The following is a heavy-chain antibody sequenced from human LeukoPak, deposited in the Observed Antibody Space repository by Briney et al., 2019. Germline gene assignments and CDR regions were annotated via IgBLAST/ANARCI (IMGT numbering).Heavy chain of an antibody. V-gene: IGHV4-59*08. J-gene: IGHJ5*02. Sequence: SETLSLTCTVSGGSTSSYYWSWIRQPPGKGLEWIGNIYNSGSTNYNPSLKSRVTISVDTSKNQFSLKLSSVTAADTAVYYCARGAVLNWFDPWGQGTLVTVSS. CDR2: IYNSGST. D-gene: IGHD6-19*01. CDR1: GGSTSSYY. CDR3: ARGAVLNWFDP.